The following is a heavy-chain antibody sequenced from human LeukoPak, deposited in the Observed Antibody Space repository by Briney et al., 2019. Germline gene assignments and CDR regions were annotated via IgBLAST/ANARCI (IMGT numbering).Heavy chain of an antibody. V-gene: IGHV4-4*02. Sequence: PSGTLSLTCAVSGGSISSNNWWWSWVRQPPGKGLEWIGEIYHSGSTNYNPSLKSRVTISVDKSNNQFSLKLTSVTAADTAVYYCASAEPRGSNWYPYWGQGTLVTVSS. D-gene: IGHD6-13*01. CDR2: IYHSGST. CDR1: GGSISSNNW. J-gene: IGHJ4*02. CDR3: ASAEPRGSNWYPY.